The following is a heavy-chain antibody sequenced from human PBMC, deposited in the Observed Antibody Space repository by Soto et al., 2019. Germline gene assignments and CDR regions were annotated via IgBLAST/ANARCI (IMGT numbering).Heavy chain of an antibody. Sequence: QITLKASGPPLVKPTQTLTLTCTFSGFSLSTSGVGVGWIRQPPGKALEWLALIYWNDDKRYSPSLKSRLTITKDTSKNQVVLTMTNIDPVDTATYYCAHSRRCFSMVRGRMCNAVDIWGQGTMVTVSS. CDR3: AHSRRCFSMVRGRMCNAVDI. J-gene: IGHJ3*02. CDR1: GFSLSTSGVG. CDR2: IYWNDDK. V-gene: IGHV2-5*01. D-gene: IGHD3-10*01.